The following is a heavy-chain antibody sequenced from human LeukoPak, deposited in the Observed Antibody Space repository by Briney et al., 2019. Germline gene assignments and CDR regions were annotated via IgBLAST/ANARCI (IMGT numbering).Heavy chain of an antibody. CDR1: GGSISRYY. V-gene: IGHV4-59*01. J-gene: IGHJ4*02. Sequence: KPSETLSLTXTVSGGSISRYYWSWIRQAPGKGLEWIGYIYYSGSTNYNLSLRGRVTISVDTSKNQFSLKLSSVTAAYTAVYYCARDPWYFDYWGQGTLVTVSS. CDR3: ARDPWYFDY. CDR2: IYYSGST.